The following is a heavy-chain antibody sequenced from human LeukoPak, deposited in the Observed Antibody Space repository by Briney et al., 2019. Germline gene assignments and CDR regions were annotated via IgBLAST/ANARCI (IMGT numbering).Heavy chain of an antibody. J-gene: IGHJ4*02. CDR1: GFTFSTSV. D-gene: IGHD3-22*01. CDR2: ISSSSSTI. V-gene: IGHV3-48*04. Sequence: GGSLRLSCTASGFTFSTSVMNWVRQAPGKGLEWVSYISSSSSTIYYADSVKGRFTISRDNAKNSLYLQMNSLRAEDTALYYCAKTDYYDSSGYYSYWGQGTLVTVSS. CDR3: AKTDYYDSSGYYSY.